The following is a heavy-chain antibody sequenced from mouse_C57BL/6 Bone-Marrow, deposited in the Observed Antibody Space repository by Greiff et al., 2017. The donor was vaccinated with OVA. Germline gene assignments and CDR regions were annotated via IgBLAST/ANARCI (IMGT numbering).Heavy chain of an antibody. D-gene: IGHD2-3*01. CDR1: GYTFTDYY. CDR2: IGPGSGST. Sequence: QVQLQQSGAELVKPGASVKISCKASGYTFTDYYINWVKQRPGQGLEWIGKIGPGSGSTYYNEKFKGKATLTADKSSSTAYLQLSSLTSEDSAAYVCAREEWLLDARDYWGQGTSVTVSA. V-gene: IGHV1-77*01. CDR3: AREEWLLDARDY. J-gene: IGHJ4*01.